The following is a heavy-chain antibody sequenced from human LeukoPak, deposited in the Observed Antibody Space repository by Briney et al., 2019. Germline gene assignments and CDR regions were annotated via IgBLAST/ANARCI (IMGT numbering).Heavy chain of an antibody. V-gene: IGHV4-34*01. D-gene: IGHD1-26*01. J-gene: IGHJ2*01. CDR1: GGSFSGYY. CDR3: ARHGSYYWHFDL. CDR2: INHSGST. Sequence: PSETLSLTCAVYGGSFSGYYWSWIRQPPGKGLEWIGEINHSGSTNYNPSLKSRVTISVDTSKNQFSLKLSSVTAPDTAVYYCARHGSYYWHFDLWGRGTLVTVSS.